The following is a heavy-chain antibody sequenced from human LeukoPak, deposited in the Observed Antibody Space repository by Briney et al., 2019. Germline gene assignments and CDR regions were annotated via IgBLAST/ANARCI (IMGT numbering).Heavy chain of an antibody. CDR1: GGSISSSSYY. Sequence: SETLSLTCTVSGGSISSSSYYWGWIRQPPGKGLEWIGYIYYSGSTNYNPSLKSRVTISVDTSKNQFSLKLSSVTAADTAVYYCARGADNFDYWGQGTLVTVSS. V-gene: IGHV4-61*05. CDR3: ARGADNFDY. CDR2: IYYSGST. J-gene: IGHJ4*02.